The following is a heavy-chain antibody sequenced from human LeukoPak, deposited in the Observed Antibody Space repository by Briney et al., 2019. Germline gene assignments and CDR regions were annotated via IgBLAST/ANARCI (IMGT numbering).Heavy chain of an antibody. D-gene: IGHD3-22*01. CDR1: GFTFSSYA. Sequence: PGGSLRLSCAASGFTFSSYAMHWVRQAPGKGLEWVAVISYDGSNKYYADSVKGRFTISRDNSKNTLYLQMNSLRAEDTAVYYCARAFYYYDSSGVSGYWGQGTLVTVSS. J-gene: IGHJ4*02. CDR2: ISYDGSNK. V-gene: IGHV3-30*04. CDR3: ARAFYYYDSSGVSGY.